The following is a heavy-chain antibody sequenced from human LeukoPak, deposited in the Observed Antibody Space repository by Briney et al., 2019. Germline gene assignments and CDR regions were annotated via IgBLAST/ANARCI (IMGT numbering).Heavy chain of an antibody. CDR2: LSDSGVYT. V-gene: IGHV3-23*01. CDR1: GFTFSNYA. Sequence: PGGSLRLSCAASGFTFSNYAMTWVRQAPGKGLEWVSILSDSGVYTYYADSVKGRFTISRDNSKNTLYLQMNSLRPEDTAVYYCAKPARTDYADYWGQGTLVTVSS. D-gene: IGHD1-14*01. J-gene: IGHJ4*02. CDR3: AKPARTDYADY.